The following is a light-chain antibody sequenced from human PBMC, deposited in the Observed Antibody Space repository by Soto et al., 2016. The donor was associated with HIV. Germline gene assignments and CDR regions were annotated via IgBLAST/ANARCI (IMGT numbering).Light chain of an antibody. V-gene: IGLV3-21*03. J-gene: IGLJ2*01. CDR1: NIRSKS. CDR2: DDS. Sequence: SYVLTQPPSVSVAPGKTARITCGGNNIRSKSVHWYQQKSGQAPVLVVHDDSHRPSGIPERFSGSNSGNTATLTISRVEAGDEADYYCQVWESSSDHVVFGGGTKLTVL. CDR3: QVWESSSDHVV.